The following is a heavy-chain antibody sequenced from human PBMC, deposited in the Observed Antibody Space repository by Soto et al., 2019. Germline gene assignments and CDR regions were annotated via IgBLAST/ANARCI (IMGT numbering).Heavy chain of an antibody. CDR3: XRGPKLYSSGWYFQH. V-gene: IGHV3-30-3*01. CDR2: ISYDGSNK. J-gene: IGHJ1*01. Sequence: QVQLVESGGGVVQPGRSLRLSCAASGFTFSSYAMHWVRQAPGKGLEWVAVISYDGSNKYYADSVKGRFTISRDNSKNTLYLQMNSLRAEDTAVYYXXRGPKLYSSGWYFQHWGQGTLVTVSS. D-gene: IGHD6-19*01. CDR1: GFTFSSYA.